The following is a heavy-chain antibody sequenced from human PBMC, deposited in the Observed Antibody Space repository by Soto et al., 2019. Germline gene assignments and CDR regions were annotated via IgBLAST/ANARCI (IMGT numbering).Heavy chain of an antibody. CDR2: INHSGST. J-gene: IGHJ6*04. D-gene: IGHD2-21*01. CDR1: GGSFSGYY. V-gene: IGHV4-34*01. Sequence: SETLSLTCAVYGGSFSGYYWSWIRQPPGKGLEWIGEINHSGSTNYNPSLKSRVTISVDTSKNQFSLKLSSVTAADTAVYYCARGPISDVWGKGTTVTVSS. CDR3: ARGPISDV.